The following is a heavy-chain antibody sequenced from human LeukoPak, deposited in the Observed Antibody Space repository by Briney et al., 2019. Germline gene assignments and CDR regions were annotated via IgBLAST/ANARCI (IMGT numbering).Heavy chain of an antibody. V-gene: IGHV4-61*02. CDR3: AREGLGYCSGGSCYPNWFDP. Sequence: PSETLSLTCTVSGGSISSDSYYWSWIRQPAGKGLEWIGRIYINGSTNYNPSLKSRVTISVDTSNNQLSLKLNSMTAADTAVYYCAREGLGYCSGGSCYPNWFDPWGQGTLVTVSS. CDR1: GGSISSDSYY. CDR2: IYINGST. D-gene: IGHD2-15*01. J-gene: IGHJ5*02.